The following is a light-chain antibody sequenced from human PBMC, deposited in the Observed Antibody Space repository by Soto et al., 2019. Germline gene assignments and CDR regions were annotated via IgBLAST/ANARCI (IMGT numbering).Light chain of an antibody. CDR2: DAS. Sequence: EIVLTQSPGTLSLSPGERATLSCRASQSVSGSYLGWYQQKPGQAPRPLIYDASCRASGVPARFSGSGSGTEFTLTISSLQSEDFAVYYCQQYNNWPPTTFGQGTKVDIK. J-gene: IGKJ1*01. CDR1: QSVSGSY. CDR3: QQYNNWPPTT. V-gene: IGKV3D-15*01.